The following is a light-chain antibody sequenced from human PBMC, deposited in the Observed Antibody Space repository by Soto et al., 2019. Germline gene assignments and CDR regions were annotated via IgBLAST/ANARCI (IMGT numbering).Light chain of an antibody. CDR2: EGT. V-gene: IGLV2-23*01. J-gene: IGLJ2*01. CDR1: SSDVGSYNL. Sequence: QSALTQPASLSGSPGQSITISCTGTSSDVGSYNLVSWFQQHPGKAPKLMIYEGTKRPSGVSNRFSGSKSGNTASLTISGLQAEDEADYYCCSYARTSTLLVGGGTKLTVL. CDR3: CSYARTSTLL.